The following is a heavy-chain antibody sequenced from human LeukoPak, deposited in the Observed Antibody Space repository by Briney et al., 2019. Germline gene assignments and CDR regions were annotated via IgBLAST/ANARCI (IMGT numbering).Heavy chain of an antibody. D-gene: IGHD4-23*01. J-gene: IGHJ4*02. V-gene: IGHV4-31*03. CDR3: ATGRDYNGNGIFDY. CDR2: MYYSGSS. CDR1: GGSISSGGYY. Sequence: PSQTLSLTCTVSGGSISSGGYYWSWIRQHPGKGLEWIGYMYYSGSSYYNPSLKSRVTISVDTSKNQFSLKLSSVTAADTALYYCATGRDYNGNGIFDYWGQGTLVTVSS.